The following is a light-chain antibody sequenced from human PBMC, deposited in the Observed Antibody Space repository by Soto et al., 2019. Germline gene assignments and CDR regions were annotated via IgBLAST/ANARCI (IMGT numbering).Light chain of an antibody. CDR3: QQYGNSPRVT. CDR1: QSVTGDY. CDR2: GAS. V-gene: IGKV3-20*01. Sequence: EIVLTQSPGTLPLPPGDRATLSSRASQSVTGDYLAWYQQKPGQAPRLXIYGASIRATGIPDRFSGSGSGTDLTLTISRLETEDFAMYHCQQYGNSPRVTFGGGTKVDIK. J-gene: IGKJ4*01.